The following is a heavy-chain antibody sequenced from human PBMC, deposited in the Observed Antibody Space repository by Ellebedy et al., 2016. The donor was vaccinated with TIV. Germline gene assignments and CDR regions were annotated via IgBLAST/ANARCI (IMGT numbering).Heavy chain of an antibody. CDR3: ANDGAVPGGKGDY. V-gene: IGHV3-74*01. Sequence: GESLKISCAASGFTFSNYWIHWVRQAPGKGLVWLSRINRDGSSANYADSVKGRFSISRDNSKNTLYLQMNSLRAEDTAVYYCANDGAVPGGKGDYWGQGTLVIVSS. D-gene: IGHD4-23*01. CDR2: INRDGSSA. J-gene: IGHJ4*02. CDR1: GFTFSNYW.